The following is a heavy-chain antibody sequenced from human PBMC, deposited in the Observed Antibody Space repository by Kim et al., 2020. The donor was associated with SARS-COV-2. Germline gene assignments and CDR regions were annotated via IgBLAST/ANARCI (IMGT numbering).Heavy chain of an antibody. J-gene: IGHJ4*02. CDR2: ISYDGSNK. D-gene: IGHD2-15*01. CDR3: SRGGIDIVVVVAATPFDY. V-gene: IGHV3-30*04. Sequence: GGSLRLSCAASGFTFSSYAMHWVRQAPGKGLEWVAVISYDGSNKFYADSVKGRFTISRANSKNTLYLQMNSLRLEDTAVYYCSRGGIDIVVVVAATPFDYWGQGTLVTVSS. CDR1: GFTFSSYA.